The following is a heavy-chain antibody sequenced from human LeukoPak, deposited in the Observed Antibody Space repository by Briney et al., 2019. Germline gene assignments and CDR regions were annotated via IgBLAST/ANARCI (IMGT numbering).Heavy chain of an antibody. Sequence: PSETLSLTCAVYGGSFSGHYWSWIRQPPGKGLEWIGEINHSGSTNYNPSLKSRVTISVDTSKNQFSLKLSSVTAADTAVYYCARGGPRNYYYDSSGYYYEGGYWGQGTLVTVSS. V-gene: IGHV4-34*01. CDR3: ARGGPRNYYYDSSGYYYEGGY. D-gene: IGHD3-22*01. J-gene: IGHJ4*02. CDR2: INHSGST. CDR1: GGSFSGHY.